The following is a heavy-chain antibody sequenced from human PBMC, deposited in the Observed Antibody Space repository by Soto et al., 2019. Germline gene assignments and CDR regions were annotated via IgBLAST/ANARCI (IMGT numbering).Heavy chain of an antibody. J-gene: IGHJ4*02. CDR3: ARAEGRPTYYSDSTGYYLHFDY. V-gene: IGHV4-4*02. CDR1: GGFIRSSNW. Sequence: QVHLQASGPGLVKPSGTLSLTCAVSGGFIRSSNWWSWVRQSPGKGLEWIGEIVHSGSSNYNPSRKSRVTMSVDKSKNQFSLKLSSVTAADTAVYYCARAEGRPTYYSDSTGYYLHFDYWGQGPLVTVSS. CDR2: IVHSGSS. D-gene: IGHD3-22*01.